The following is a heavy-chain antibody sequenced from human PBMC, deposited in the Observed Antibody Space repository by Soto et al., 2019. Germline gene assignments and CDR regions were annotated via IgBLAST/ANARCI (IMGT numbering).Heavy chain of an antibody. J-gene: IGHJ5*01. V-gene: IGHV3-23*01. CDR2: ISGSGGST. CDR1: GFTFSSYA. D-gene: IGHD3-3*01. Sequence: QPGGSLRLSCAASGFTFSSYAMSWVRQAPGKGLEWVSAISGSGGSTYYADSVKGRFTISRDNSKNTLYLQMNSLRAEDTAVYYCAKDRVYDFWSGYSNLFDSWGQGTLVTVSS. CDR3: AKDRVYDFWSGYSNLFDS.